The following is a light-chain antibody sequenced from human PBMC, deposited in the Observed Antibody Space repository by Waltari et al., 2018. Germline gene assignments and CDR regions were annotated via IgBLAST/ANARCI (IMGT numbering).Light chain of an antibody. J-gene: IGKJ2*02. CDR2: WAS. CDR3: QQYLSAPRT. CDR1: ESVIYDSDNKNY. V-gene: IGKV4-1*01. Sequence: IVMTQSPDSLAVSLGERATINCKSSESVIYDSDNKNYLAWYQQKPGQPPKLLIHWASIRESGVPDRFSGRGSGTDFTLTISSLQAEDVAVYYCQQYLSAPRTFGQGTVLEIK.